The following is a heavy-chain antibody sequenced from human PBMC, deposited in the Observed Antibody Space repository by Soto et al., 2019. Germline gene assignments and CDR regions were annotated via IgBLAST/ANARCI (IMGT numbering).Heavy chain of an antibody. V-gene: IGHV4-31*02. J-gene: IGHJ4*02. CDR3: AREVSGTGAFDY. CDR2: IFDSGTT. CDR1: GGSITSVNHY. D-gene: IGHD2-8*02. Sequence: QVQLEQSGPGLVKPAQTLSLTCKISGGSITSVNHYWSWIRQSPGEGLEWIGYIFDSGTTHYNPSLKVRVTISGDASQSQFSLTIHSVTAADTAVYYCAREVSGTGAFDYRGQGTLVTVSS.